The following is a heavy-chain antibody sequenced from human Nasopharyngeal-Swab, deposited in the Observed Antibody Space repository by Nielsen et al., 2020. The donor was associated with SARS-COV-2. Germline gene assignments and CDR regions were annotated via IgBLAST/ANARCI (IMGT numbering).Heavy chain of an antibody. D-gene: IGHD3-9*01. V-gene: IGHV3-23*01. Sequence: GESLKISCAASGFTFSSYAMSWVRQAPGKGLERVSAISGSGGSTYYADSVKGRFTISRDNSKNTLYLQMNSLRAEDTAVYYCAKDVDYDILTGSASNWGQGTLVTVSS. CDR1: GFTFSSYA. CDR2: ISGSGGST. CDR3: AKDVDYDILTGSASN. J-gene: IGHJ4*02.